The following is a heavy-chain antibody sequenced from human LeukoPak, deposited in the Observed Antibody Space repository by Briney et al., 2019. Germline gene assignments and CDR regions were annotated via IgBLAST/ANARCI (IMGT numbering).Heavy chain of an antibody. D-gene: IGHD3-3*01. CDR2: ISGSGGST. CDR3: AKDAFGVVPHYFDY. CDR1: GFTFINYA. J-gene: IGHJ4*02. V-gene: IGHV3-23*01. Sequence: GGSLRLSCAASGFTFINYAMSWVRQAPGKGLEWVSGISGSGGSTYYADSVKGRFTISRDNSKNTLYLQMNSLRAEDTAVYYCAKDAFGVVPHYFDYWGQGTLVTVSS.